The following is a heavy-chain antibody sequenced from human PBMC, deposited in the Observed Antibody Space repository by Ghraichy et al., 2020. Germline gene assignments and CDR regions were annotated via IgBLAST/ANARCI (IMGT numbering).Heavy chain of an antibody. CDR2: IYYSGST. CDR1: GGSISSSSYY. J-gene: IGHJ4*02. D-gene: IGHD5-18*01. V-gene: IGHV4-39*01. Sequence: SETLSLTCTVSGGSISSSSYYWGWIRQPPGKGLEWIGSIYYSGSTYYNPSLKSRVTISVDTSKNQFSLKLSSVTAADTAVYYCARLDVDTAMENGVFDYWGQGTLVTVSS. CDR3: ARLDVDTAMENGVFDY.